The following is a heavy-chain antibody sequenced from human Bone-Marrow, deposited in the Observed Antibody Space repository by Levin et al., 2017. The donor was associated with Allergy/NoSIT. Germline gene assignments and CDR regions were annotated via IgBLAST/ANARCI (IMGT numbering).Heavy chain of an antibody. CDR1: GFSFSMCA. V-gene: IGHV3-23*01. D-gene: IGHD3-22*01. CDR2: ISASGGST. Sequence: SGGSLRLSCAASGFSFSMCAMNWVRQAPGKGLESVSTISASGGSTYYADSVKGRFTISRDNSMHTLYLQMNSLRAEDTAVYYCAKGDTDDSSGRYGDGFDYWGQGTLVTVSS. J-gene: IGHJ4*02. CDR3: AKGDTDDSSGRYGDGFDY.